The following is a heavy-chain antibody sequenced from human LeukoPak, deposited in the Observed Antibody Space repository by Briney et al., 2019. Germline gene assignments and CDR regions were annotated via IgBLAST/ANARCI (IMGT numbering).Heavy chain of an antibody. J-gene: IGHJ4*02. CDR2: IKQDGSEK. Sequence: GGSLRLSCAAPGFTFSSYWMGWVRQAPGKGLEWVANIKQDGSEKYYVDSVKGRFTISRDNAKNSLYLQMNSLRAEDTAVYYCARDSSGRAGDEWGQGTLVTVSS. D-gene: IGHD3-22*01. CDR1: GFTFSSYW. V-gene: IGHV3-7*04. CDR3: ARDSSGRAGDE.